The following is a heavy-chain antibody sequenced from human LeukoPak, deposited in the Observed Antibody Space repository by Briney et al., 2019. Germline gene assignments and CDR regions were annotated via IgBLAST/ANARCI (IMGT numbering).Heavy chain of an antibody. J-gene: IGHJ4*02. CDR3: ARTYGDYGDY. Sequence: SETLSLTCTVSGGSISISSYYWGWIRQPPGKGLEWIGSIYYSGSTYYNPSLKSRVTISVDTSKNQFSLRLSSVTAADTAVYYCARTYGDYGDYWGQGTLVTVSS. CDR2: IYYSGST. D-gene: IGHD4-17*01. V-gene: IGHV4-39*01. CDR1: GGSISISSYY.